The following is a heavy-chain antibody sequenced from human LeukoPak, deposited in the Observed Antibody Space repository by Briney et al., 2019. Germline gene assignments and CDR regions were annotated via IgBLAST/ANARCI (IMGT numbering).Heavy chain of an antibody. CDR3: ARVGSGSSLVDP. CDR1: GFTFSSYG. Sequence: GGSLRLSCAASGFTFSSYGMHWVRQAPGKGLEWVAVIWYVGSNKYYADSVKGRFTISRDNSKNTLYLQMNSLRAEDTAVYYCARVGSGSSLVDPWGQGTLVTVSS. CDR2: IWYVGSNK. V-gene: IGHV3-33*01. D-gene: IGHD1-26*01. J-gene: IGHJ5*02.